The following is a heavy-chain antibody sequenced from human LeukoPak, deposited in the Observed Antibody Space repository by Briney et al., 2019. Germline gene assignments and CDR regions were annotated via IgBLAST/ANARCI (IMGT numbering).Heavy chain of an antibody. Sequence: GGSLRLSCAASGFTFSSYWMHWVRQVPGKGLVWVSHINSDGSSTSYADSVKGRFTISRDNAKNTLYLQMNSLRAEDTAAYFCARDKVYYGSGTYGYWGQGTLVTVSS. V-gene: IGHV3-74*01. D-gene: IGHD3-10*01. CDR1: GFTFSSYW. CDR2: INSDGSST. J-gene: IGHJ4*02. CDR3: ARDKVYYGSGTYGY.